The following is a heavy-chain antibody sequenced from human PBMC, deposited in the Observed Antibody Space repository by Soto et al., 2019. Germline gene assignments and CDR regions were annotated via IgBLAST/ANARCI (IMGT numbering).Heavy chain of an antibody. V-gene: IGHV3-30*18. CDR3: AKETDIHYYYYGMDV. J-gene: IGHJ6*02. CDR2: ISYDGSNK. CDR1: GFTFSSYG. Sequence: PGGSLRLSCAASGFTFSSYGMHWVRQAPGKGLEWVAVISYDGSNKYYADSVKGRFTISRDNSKNTLYLQMNSLRAEDTAVYYCAKETDIHYYYYGMDVWGQGTTVTVSS.